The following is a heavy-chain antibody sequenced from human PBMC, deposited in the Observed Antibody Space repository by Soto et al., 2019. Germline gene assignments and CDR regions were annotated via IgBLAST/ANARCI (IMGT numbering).Heavy chain of an antibody. V-gene: IGHV4-4*02. D-gene: IGHD6-13*01. CDR2: IYHSGST. CDR3: ARQGYSSSWPY. Sequence: PSETLSLTCAVSGGSISSSNWWSWVRQPPGKGLEWIGEIYHSGSTNYNPSLKSRVTISVDTSKNQFSLKLSSVTAADTAVYYCARQGYSSSWPYWGQGTLVTVSS. J-gene: IGHJ4*02. CDR1: GGSISSSNW.